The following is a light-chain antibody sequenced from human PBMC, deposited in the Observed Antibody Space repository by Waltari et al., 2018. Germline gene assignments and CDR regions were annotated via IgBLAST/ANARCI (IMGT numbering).Light chain of an antibody. Sequence: QSVLTQPPSVSAAPGQEVPISCSGTSSNIGNTYVSWYQQFPGTAPKVLIHDNNKRPSGIPDRFSGSKSGTSATLVITGLQTGDEADYYCGTWDTSLSKVFGGGTKLTVL. J-gene: IGLJ2*01. V-gene: IGLV1-51*01. CDR3: GTWDTSLSKV. CDR1: SSNIGNTY. CDR2: DNN.